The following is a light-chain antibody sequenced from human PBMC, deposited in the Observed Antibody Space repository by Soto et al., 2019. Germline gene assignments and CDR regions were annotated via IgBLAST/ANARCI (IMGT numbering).Light chain of an antibody. Sequence: QSALTQPASVSGSPGQSITISCTGTSSDVGGYNYVSWYQQHPGKAPKLMIYDVSNRPSGVSNRFSGSKSGNTASLTISGPQAEDEADYYCSSYTSSSPLVFGTGTKVTVL. CDR3: SSYTSSSPLV. CDR2: DVS. V-gene: IGLV2-14*01. CDR1: SSDVGGYNY. J-gene: IGLJ1*01.